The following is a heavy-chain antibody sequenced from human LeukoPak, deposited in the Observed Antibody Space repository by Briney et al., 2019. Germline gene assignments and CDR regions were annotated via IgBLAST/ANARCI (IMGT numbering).Heavy chain of an antibody. Sequence: SETLSLTCPVSGGSVSSGSRYWSWIRQPPGKGLEWIGHVYYSGSTSYNPSLKGRVTISVDTSKNHFSLELHSVTAADTAVYYCARVRGPPRENWFDPWGQGTLVTVSS. D-gene: IGHD1-26*01. CDR3: ARVRGPPRENWFDP. CDR1: GGSVSSGSRY. V-gene: IGHV4-61*03. J-gene: IGHJ5*02. CDR2: VYYSGST.